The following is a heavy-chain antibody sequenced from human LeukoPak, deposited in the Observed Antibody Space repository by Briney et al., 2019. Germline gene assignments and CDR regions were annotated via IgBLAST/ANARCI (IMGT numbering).Heavy chain of an antibody. D-gene: IGHD3-10*01. CDR2: IKPSGGST. CDR3: ARGSGSYYDY. J-gene: IGHJ4*02. CDR1: GYTFTNYH. V-gene: IGHV1-46*01. Sequence: ASVKVSCKSSGYTFTNYHIHWVRQAPGQGLEWMGIIKPSGGSTSYAQNFQGRVTMTRDTSTSTVYMDLSSLRSEDTAVYYCARGSGSYYDYWGQGNLVTVSS.